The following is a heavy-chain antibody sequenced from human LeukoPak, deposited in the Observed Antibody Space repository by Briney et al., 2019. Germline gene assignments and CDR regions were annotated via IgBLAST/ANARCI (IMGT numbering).Heavy chain of an antibody. V-gene: IGHV1-69*13. CDR3: ARDNVLLWFGELLAWFDP. CDR1: GGTFSSYA. CDR2: IIPIFGTA. Sequence: ASVKVSCKASGGTFSSYAISWVRQAPGQGLEWMGGIIPIFGTANYAQKFQGRVTITADESTSTAYMELSSLRSEDTAVYYCARDNVLLWFGELLAWFDPWGQGTLVTVSS. D-gene: IGHD3-10*01. J-gene: IGHJ5*02.